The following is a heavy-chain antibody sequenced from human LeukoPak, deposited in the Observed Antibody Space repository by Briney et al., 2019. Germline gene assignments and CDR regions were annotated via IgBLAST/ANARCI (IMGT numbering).Heavy chain of an antibody. Sequence: GGSLRLSCAASGFTFSSYSMNWVRQAPGKGLVWVSRINNDGSSTSYADSVKGRFTISRDNAKNTLYLQMNSLRAEDTAVYYCARVDYYASGSYYNPPWFDPWSQGTLVTVSS. V-gene: IGHV3-74*01. CDR1: GFTFSSYS. CDR3: ARVDYYASGSYYNPPWFDP. J-gene: IGHJ5*02. D-gene: IGHD3-10*01. CDR2: INNDGSST.